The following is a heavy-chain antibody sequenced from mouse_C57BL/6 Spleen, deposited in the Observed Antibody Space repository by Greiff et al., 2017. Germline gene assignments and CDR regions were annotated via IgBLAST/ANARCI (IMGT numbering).Heavy chain of an antibody. Sequence: EVQLVESGGGLVQPGGSLKLSCAASGFTFSDYYMYWVRQTPEKRLEWVAYISNGGGSTYYPDTVKGRFTISRDNAKNTLYLQMSRLKSEDTAMYYCARHLDYWGQGTSVTVSS. J-gene: IGHJ4*01. CDR3: ARHLDY. CDR2: ISNGGGST. V-gene: IGHV5-12*01. CDR1: GFTFSDYY.